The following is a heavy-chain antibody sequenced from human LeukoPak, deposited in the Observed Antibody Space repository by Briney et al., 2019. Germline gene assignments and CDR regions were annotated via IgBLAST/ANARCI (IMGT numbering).Heavy chain of an antibody. V-gene: IGHV4-31*03. CDR1: GGSISSGGYY. J-gene: IGHJ4*02. Sequence: SETLFLTCTVSGGSISSGGYYWSWIRQHPGKGLEWIGSVYYSGSTNYSPSLQGRVIISLDTSRNQFSLKLSSVTAADTAVYYCASGDNDPLFDYWGQGALVTVSS. CDR2: VYYSGST. D-gene: IGHD1-1*01. CDR3: ASGDNDPLFDY.